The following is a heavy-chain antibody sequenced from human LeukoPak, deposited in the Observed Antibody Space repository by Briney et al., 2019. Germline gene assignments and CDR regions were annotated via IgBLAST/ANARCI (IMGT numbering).Heavy chain of an antibody. CDR1: GVSISSYY. V-gene: IGHV4-59*12. CDR3: ARGSNYYDSSGYYMGDAFDI. Sequence: SETLSLTCTVSGVSISSYYWSWLRQPPGKGLEWIGHIYYSGSTTYNPSLKSRVTISVDTSKNQFSLKLSSVTAADTAVYYCARGSNYYDSSGYYMGDAFDIWGQGTMVTVSS. J-gene: IGHJ3*02. D-gene: IGHD3-22*01. CDR2: IYYSGST.